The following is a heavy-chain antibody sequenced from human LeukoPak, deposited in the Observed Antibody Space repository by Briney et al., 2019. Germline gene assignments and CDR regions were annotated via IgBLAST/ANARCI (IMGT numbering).Heavy chain of an antibody. J-gene: IGHJ6*02. D-gene: IGHD3-10*01. CDR3: ARDWIWVGAGYGLDV. V-gene: IGHV3-53*01. CDR1: GFNVTSNY. Sequence: PGGSLRLSCAASGFNVTSNYMSWVRQAPGKGLEWVSVIYSDGTTYYADSVEGRFSISRDDSKNTVFLQMTNLGAEDSAVYYCARDWIWVGAGYGLDVWAKGPRSSSP. CDR2: IYSDGTT.